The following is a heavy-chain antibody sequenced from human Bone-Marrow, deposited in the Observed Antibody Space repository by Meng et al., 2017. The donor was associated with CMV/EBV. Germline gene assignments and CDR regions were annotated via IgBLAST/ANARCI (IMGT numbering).Heavy chain of an antibody. D-gene: IGHD3-3*01. CDR1: SSYA. V-gene: IGHV1-69*05. CDR3: ARVARITIFGVVQGSWFDP. J-gene: IGHJ5*02. CDR2: SIPIFGTA. Sequence: SSYAISWVRQAPGQGLEWMGGSIPIFGTANYAQKFQGRVTITTDESTSTAYMELSSLRSEDTAVYYCARVARITIFGVVQGSWFDPWGQGTLVTVSS.